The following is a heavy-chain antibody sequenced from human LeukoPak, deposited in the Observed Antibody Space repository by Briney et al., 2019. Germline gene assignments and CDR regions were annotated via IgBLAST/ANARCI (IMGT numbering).Heavy chain of an antibody. CDR2: IYPGDSDT. Sequence: GESLKISCKASGYSFTTYWIGWVRQVPGKGLEWMGIIYPGDSDTRYSPSFQGQVTISADKSISTAYLQWSSLKASDTAMYYCAREYSSSSRWFDPWGQGTLVTVSS. CDR3: AREYSSSSRWFDP. CDR1: GYSFTTYW. J-gene: IGHJ5*02. D-gene: IGHD6-6*01. V-gene: IGHV5-51*01.